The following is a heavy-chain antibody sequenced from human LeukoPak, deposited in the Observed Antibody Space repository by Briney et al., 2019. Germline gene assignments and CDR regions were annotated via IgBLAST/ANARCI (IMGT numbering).Heavy chain of an antibody. J-gene: IGHJ4*02. Sequence: GASVKVSRKASGYTFISYGISWVRQAPGQGLEWMGWISAYNGNTNYAQKFQGRVTMTTHTSTSTAYMELRSLRSDDTAVYYCARGEVGGSYGIAFDYWGQGTLVTVSS. CDR2: ISAYNGNT. CDR1: GYTFISYG. D-gene: IGHD1-26*01. CDR3: ARGEVGGSYGIAFDY. V-gene: IGHV1-18*01.